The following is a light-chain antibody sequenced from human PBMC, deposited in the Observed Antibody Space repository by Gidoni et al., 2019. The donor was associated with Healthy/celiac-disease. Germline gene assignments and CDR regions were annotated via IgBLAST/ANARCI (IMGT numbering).Light chain of an antibody. CDR2: AAS. Sequence: DIPMTQSPSSLSASVGDRVTITCRASQSISSYLNWYQQKPGKATKLLIYAASSLQSGVPSRFSGSGSGTDFTLTISSLQPEDFATYYCQQSYSTPLTFGGGTKVDIK. CDR3: QQSYSTPLT. V-gene: IGKV1-39*01. CDR1: QSISSY. J-gene: IGKJ4*01.